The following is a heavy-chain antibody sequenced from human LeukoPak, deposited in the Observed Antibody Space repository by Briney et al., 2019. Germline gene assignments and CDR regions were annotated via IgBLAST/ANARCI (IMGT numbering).Heavy chain of an antibody. CDR3: ARGDSGYLDDFDY. Sequence: SVKVSCKASGGTFSSYAISWVRQAPGQGLEWMGGIIPIFGTANYAQKFQGRVTITADESTSTAYMELSSLRSEDTAVYYCARGDSGYLDDFDYWGQGTLVTVSS. D-gene: IGHD5-12*01. J-gene: IGHJ4*02. CDR1: GGTFSSYA. CDR2: IIPIFGTA. V-gene: IGHV1-69*13.